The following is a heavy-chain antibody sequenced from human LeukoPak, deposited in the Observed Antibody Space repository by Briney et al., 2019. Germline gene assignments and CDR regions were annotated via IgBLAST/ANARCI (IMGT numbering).Heavy chain of an antibody. CDR2: IYTSGST. D-gene: IGHD1-26*01. J-gene: IGHJ4*02. Sequence: PSETLSLTCTVSGGSISSGSYHWSWLRQPAGTGLEWIGRIYTSGSTNYNPSLKSRVTISEDTSKNQFSLKLSSVTAADTAVYYCARDGGSYHYYFDYWGQGTLVTVSS. CDR3: ARDGGSYHYYFDY. CDR1: GGSISSGSYH. V-gene: IGHV4-61*02.